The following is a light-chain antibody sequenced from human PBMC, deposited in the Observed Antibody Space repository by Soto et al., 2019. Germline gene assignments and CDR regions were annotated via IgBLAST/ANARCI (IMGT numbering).Light chain of an antibody. J-gene: IGLJ1*01. V-gene: IGLV2-14*01. CDR3: SSFTRSSTYV. CDR1: SSDVGAYNF. Sequence: QSVLTQPASVSGSPGQSITISCTGTSSDVGAYNFVSWYQQYPGKAPKVMIYEVNNRPSGVSNRFSGSKSGNTASLTNSGLQAEDEADYHCSSFTRSSTYVFGSGTKATVL. CDR2: EVN.